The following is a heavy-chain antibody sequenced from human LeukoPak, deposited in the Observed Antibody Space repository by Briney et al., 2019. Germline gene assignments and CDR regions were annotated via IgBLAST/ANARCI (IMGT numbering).Heavy chain of an antibody. CDR2: INHSGST. CDR3: ARGRAYCSSTSCYNGTFDY. CDR1: GGSFSGYY. Sequence: SETLSLTCAVYGGSFSGYYWSWIRQPPGKGLEWIGEINHSGSTNYNPSLKSRVTISVDTSKNQFSLKLSSVTAADTAVYYCARGRAYCSSTSCYNGTFDYWGQEPWSPSPQ. D-gene: IGHD2-2*02. V-gene: IGHV4-34*01. J-gene: IGHJ4*01.